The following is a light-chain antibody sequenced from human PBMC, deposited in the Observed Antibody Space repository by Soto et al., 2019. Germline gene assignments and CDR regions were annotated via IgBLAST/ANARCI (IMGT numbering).Light chain of an antibody. V-gene: IGKV3-20*01. CDR1: QSVSSGF. J-gene: IGKJ1*01. CDR3: QQYGTSPRT. Sequence: EIVLTQSPGTLSLSPGKRATLSCRASQSVSSGFLAWYQQKPGQAPRLLIYGASSRATGIPDRFSGSGSGKDFTLTISRLQPEDFAVYYCQQYGTSPRTFGQGTKVEIK. CDR2: GAS.